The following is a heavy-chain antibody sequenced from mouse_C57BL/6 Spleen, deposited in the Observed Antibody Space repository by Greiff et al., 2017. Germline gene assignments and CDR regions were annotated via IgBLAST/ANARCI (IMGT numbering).Heavy chain of an antibody. CDR2: IWRGGST. V-gene: IGHV2-5*01. CDR1: GFSLTSYG. J-gene: IGHJ4*01. Sequence: VKVVESGPGLVQPSQSLSITCTVSGFSLTSYGVHWVRQSPGKGLEWLGVIWRGGSTDYNAAFMSRLSITKDNSKSQVFFKMNSPQADDTAIYYCAKGNPRDAMDYWGQGTSVTVSS. CDR3: AKGNPRDAMDY. D-gene: IGHD3-3*01.